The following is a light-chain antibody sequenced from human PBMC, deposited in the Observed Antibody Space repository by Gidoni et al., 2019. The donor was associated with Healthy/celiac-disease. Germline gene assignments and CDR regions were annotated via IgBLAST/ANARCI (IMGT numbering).Light chain of an antibody. CDR1: SSNIGAGYD. J-gene: IGLJ2*01. V-gene: IGLV1-40*01. CDR2: GNN. Sequence: QSVLTQPPSVSGAPGQRVTISCTGSSSNIGAGYDVHWYQQLPRTAPKPLIYGNNNRPSGVPDRFSGSKSGTSASLAITGLQAEDEADYYCQSYDRSLSGSVFGGGTKLTVL. CDR3: QSYDRSLSGSV.